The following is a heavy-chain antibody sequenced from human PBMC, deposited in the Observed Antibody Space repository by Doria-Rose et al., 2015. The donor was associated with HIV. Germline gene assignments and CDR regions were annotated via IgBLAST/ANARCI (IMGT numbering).Heavy chain of an antibody. Sequence: QVQLVQSGAEVKKPGSSVKVSCKASGGTFSRYPISWVRQAPGQGLEWMGRIIPVLGIRNYAQKFQGRVTITADESTSTAYIELSNLRSEDTAVYYCATTWSGYYLDYWGQGTRGTVSS. CDR3: ATTWSGYYLDY. D-gene: IGHD3-3*01. CDR2: IIPVLGIR. CDR1: GGTFSRYP. V-gene: IGHV1-69*04. J-gene: IGHJ4*02.